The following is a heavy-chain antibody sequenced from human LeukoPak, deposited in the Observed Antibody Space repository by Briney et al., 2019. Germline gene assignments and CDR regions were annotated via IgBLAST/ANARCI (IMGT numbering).Heavy chain of an antibody. CDR2: ISGSGGST. CDR3: AKSLIIHSNYFDY. J-gene: IGHJ4*02. D-gene: IGHD3-3*01. CDR1: GFTFSSYA. V-gene: IGHV3-23*01. Sequence: TGGSLRLSCAASGFTFSSYAMSWVRQAPGKGLEWVSAISGSGGSTYYADSVKGRFTISRDNSKNTLYLQMNSLRAEDMAVYYCAKSLIIHSNYFDYWGQGTLVTVSS.